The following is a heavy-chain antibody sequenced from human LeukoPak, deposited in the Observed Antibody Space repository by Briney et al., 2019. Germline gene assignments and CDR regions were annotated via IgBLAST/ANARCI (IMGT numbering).Heavy chain of an antibody. D-gene: IGHD3-10*01. CDR3: ARHPELYFFDY. Sequence: SETLSLTCTVSGGSIYTYYWSWIRQPPGKGLEWIGYVSYSGSTDYNPSLKSRVTISVDTSKNQFSLELISVTAADTAVYYCARHPELYFFDYWGQGTLVTVSS. CDR2: VSYSGST. CDR1: GGSIYTYY. V-gene: IGHV4-59*01. J-gene: IGHJ4*02.